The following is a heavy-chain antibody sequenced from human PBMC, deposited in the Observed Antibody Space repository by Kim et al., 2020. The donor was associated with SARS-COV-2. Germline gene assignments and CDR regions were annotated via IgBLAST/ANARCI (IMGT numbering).Heavy chain of an antibody. CDR1: GGSISSSSYY. CDR2: IYYSGST. Sequence: SETLSLTCIVSGGSISSSSYYWGWIRQPPGKGLEWIGSIYYSGSTYYNPSLKSRVTISVDTSKNQFSLKLSSVTAADTAVYYCARHGDYYYYMDVWGKGTTVTVSS. V-gene: IGHV4-39*01. D-gene: IGHD3-16*01. CDR3: ARHGDYYYYMDV. J-gene: IGHJ6*03.